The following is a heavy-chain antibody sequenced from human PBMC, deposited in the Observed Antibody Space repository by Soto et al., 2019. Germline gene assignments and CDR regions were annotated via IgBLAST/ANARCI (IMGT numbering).Heavy chain of an antibody. CDR2: IYSGGST. J-gene: IGHJ4*02. Sequence: EVQLVESGGGLVQPGGSLRLSCAASGFTVSSNYMSWVRQAPGKGLEWVSVIYSGGSTYYADSVKGRFTISRHNSKNTLYLQMNSLRAEDTAVYYCARDKLGSSCWYVGYWGQGTLVTVSS. CDR3: ARDKLGSSCWYVGY. D-gene: IGHD6-19*01. CDR1: GFTVSSNY. V-gene: IGHV3-53*04.